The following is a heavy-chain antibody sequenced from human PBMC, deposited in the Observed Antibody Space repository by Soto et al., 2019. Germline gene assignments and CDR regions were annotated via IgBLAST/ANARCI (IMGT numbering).Heavy chain of an antibody. CDR1: GVTYRSYS. D-gene: IGHD5-12*01. J-gene: IGHJ4*02. CDR2: IIPIFGTA. CDR3: ARASDGYNSNFDY. Sequence: SVKPSCKACGVTYRSYSLSWAQQAPGQGLEWMGGIIPIFGTANYAQKFQGRVTITADESTSTAYMELSSLRSEDTAVYYCARASDGYNSNFDYWGQGTLVTVSS. V-gene: IGHV1-69*01.